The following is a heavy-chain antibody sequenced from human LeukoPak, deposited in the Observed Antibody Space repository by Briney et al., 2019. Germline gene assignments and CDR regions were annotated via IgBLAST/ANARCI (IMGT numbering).Heavy chain of an antibody. CDR1: GFTVSSNY. D-gene: IGHD6-19*01. V-gene: IGHV3-53*01. J-gene: IGHJ4*02. CDR3: ASWPGGWYGEDS. CDR2: IFGGGST. Sequence: GGSLRLSCAASGFTVSSNYMSWVRQAPGKGLEWVSVIFGGGSTYYADPVKGRFTISRDTFKNTVNLQMNSLRAEDTAVYYCASWPGGWYGEDSWGQGTLVTVSS.